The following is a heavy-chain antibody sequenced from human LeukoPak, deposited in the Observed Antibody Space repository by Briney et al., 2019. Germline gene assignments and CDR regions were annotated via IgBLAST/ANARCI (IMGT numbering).Heavy chain of an antibody. CDR2: IRSKANSYAT. CDR3: TRGATVTTRGTFDY. J-gene: IGHJ4*02. V-gene: IGHV3-73*01. D-gene: IGHD4-11*01. Sequence: QPGGSLRLSCAASGFTFRGSAMHWVRHASGKGLVWVVRIRSKANSYATTYAASVKGRFTISRDDSKNTAYLQMNSLKTEDTAVYYCTRGATVTTRGTFDYWGQGTLVTVSS. CDR1: GFTFRGSA.